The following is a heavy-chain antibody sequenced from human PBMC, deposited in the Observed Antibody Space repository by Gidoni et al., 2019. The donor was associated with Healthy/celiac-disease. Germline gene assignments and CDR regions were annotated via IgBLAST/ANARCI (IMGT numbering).Heavy chain of an antibody. Sequence: QVQLQQWGAGLLKPSETLSLTCAVYGGSFRGYYWSWIRQPPGKGLEWIGEINHSGSTTYNPSLKRRVTISVDTSKNQFSLKRSSVTAADTAVYYCATRRRYCSGGSCYHPLDYWGQGTLVTVSS. CDR3: ATRRRYCSGGSCYHPLDY. D-gene: IGHD2-15*01. J-gene: IGHJ4*02. CDR2: INHSGST. V-gene: IGHV4-34*01. CDR1: GGSFRGYY.